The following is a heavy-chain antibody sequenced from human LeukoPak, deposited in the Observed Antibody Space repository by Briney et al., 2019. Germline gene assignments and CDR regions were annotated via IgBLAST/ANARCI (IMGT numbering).Heavy chain of an antibody. J-gene: IGHJ6*02. Sequence: GGSLRLSCAASGFTFSDYYMSWIRQAPGKGLEWVSYISSSGSTIYYADSVKGRFTISRDNAKNTLYLQVNSLRADDTAVYYCAKDPGHCSGGSCYGMDVWGQGTTVTVSS. V-gene: IGHV3-11*04. D-gene: IGHD2-15*01. CDR3: AKDPGHCSGGSCYGMDV. CDR1: GFTFSDYY. CDR2: ISSSGSTI.